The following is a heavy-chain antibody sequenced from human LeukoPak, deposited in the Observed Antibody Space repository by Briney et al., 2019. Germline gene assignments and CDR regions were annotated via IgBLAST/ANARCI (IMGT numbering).Heavy chain of an antibody. CDR1: GASISSSSYY. CDR2: IYYSGST. V-gene: IGHV4-39*01. D-gene: IGHD3-3*01. Sequence: SETLSLTCTVSGASISSSSYYWGWIRQPPGKGLEWIGNIYYSGSTYFNPSLKSRVTISVDTSKNQFSLKLMFVTAADTAVYYCARRPRGGWFDPWGQGTLVTVSS. CDR3: ARRPRGGWFDP. J-gene: IGHJ5*02.